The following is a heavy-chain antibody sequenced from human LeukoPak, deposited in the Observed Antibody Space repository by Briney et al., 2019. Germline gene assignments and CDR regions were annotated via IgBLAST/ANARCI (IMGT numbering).Heavy chain of an antibody. Sequence: ASVKVSCKASGYTFTGYYMHWVRQAPGQGLEWMGWINPNSGGTNYAQKFQGRVTMTRDTSISTAYMELSRLRSDDTAVYYCARVRLQSWEDAFDIWGQGTMVTVSS. V-gene: IGHV1-2*02. J-gene: IGHJ3*02. D-gene: IGHD1-26*01. CDR2: INPNSGGT. CDR1: GYTFTGYY. CDR3: ARVRLQSWEDAFDI.